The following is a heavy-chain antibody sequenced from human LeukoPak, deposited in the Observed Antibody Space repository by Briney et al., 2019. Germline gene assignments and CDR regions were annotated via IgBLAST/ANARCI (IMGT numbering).Heavy chain of an antibody. CDR3: ARERPYSGSYHDFDY. CDR1: GYTFTSYG. Sequence: ASVNVSCKASGYTFTSYGISWVRQAPGQGLEWMGWISAYNGNTNYAQKLQGRVTMTTDTSTSTAYMELRSLRSDDTAVYYCARERPYSGSYHDFDYWGQGTLVTVSS. D-gene: IGHD1-26*01. CDR2: ISAYNGNT. J-gene: IGHJ4*02. V-gene: IGHV1-18*01.